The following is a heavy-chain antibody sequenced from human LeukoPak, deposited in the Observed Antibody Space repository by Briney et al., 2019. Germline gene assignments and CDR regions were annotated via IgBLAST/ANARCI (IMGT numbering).Heavy chain of an antibody. D-gene: IGHD2-2*01. CDR1: GGSFSGYY. V-gene: IGHV4-34*01. CDR2: INHSGST. Sequence: PSETLSLTCAVYGGSFSGYYWSWIRQPPGKGLEWIGEINHSGSTNYIPSLKSRVSISVETSKNQFSLNLNSVTAADTAVYYCARPLGYRDSTTCHQAFDIWGQGTVVTVSS. CDR3: ARPLGYRDSTTCHQAFDI. J-gene: IGHJ3*02.